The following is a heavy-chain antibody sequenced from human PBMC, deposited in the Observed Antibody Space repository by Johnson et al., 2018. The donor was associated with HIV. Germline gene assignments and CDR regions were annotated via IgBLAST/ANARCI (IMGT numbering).Heavy chain of an antibody. V-gene: IGHV3-30*03. CDR1: GFTFSSYG. CDR3: ARVKGAFDI. Sequence: QVQLMESGGGLVKPGGSLRLSCAASGFTFSSYGMHWVRQAPGKGLEWVAVISYDGSNKYYADSVKGRFTISRDNSKNTLYLQMNSLRAEDTAVYYCARVKGAFDIWGQGTMVTVSS. CDR2: ISYDGSNK. J-gene: IGHJ3*02.